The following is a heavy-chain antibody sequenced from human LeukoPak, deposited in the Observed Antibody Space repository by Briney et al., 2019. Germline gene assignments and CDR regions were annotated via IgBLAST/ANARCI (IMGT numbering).Heavy chain of an antibody. CDR2: ISWNSGST. V-gene: IGHV3-9*01. Sequence: PGGSLRLSCAASGFTFDDYAMHWVRQAPGKGLEWVSGISWNSGSTAYADSVKGRFTISRDNAKNSLDLQMNSLRAEDTAVYYCARDPYSGGYSVDLYYYYMDVWGKGTTVTVSS. J-gene: IGHJ6*03. CDR3: ARDPYSGGYSVDLYYYYMDV. D-gene: IGHD1-26*01. CDR1: GFTFDDYA.